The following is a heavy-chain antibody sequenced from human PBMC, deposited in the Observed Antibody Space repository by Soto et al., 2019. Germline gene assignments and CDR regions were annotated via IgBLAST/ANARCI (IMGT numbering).Heavy chain of an antibody. D-gene: IGHD5-12*01. CDR3: GRGRSGQIVVFY. Sequence: ASVEVSCRASGYTFTGHYIHWVRQAPEQGPEWMGEIGPESGATRYAQKFQGRVTMTRDMSITTVYMELNNLSPDDTAVYYCGRGRSGQIVVFYWGQGTPVTVSS. CDR2: IGPESGAT. V-gene: IGHV1-2*02. J-gene: IGHJ4*02. CDR1: GYTFTGHY.